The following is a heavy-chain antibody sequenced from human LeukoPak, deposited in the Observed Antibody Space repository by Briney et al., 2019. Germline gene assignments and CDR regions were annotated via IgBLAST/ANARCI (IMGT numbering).Heavy chain of an antibody. J-gene: IGHJ4*02. CDR2: IKQDGSEK. D-gene: IGHD4-17*01. CDR1: GFTFSSYW. CDR3: ARDGTHDYGHFDY. V-gene: IGHV3-7*01. Sequence: PGGSLRLSCAASGFTFSSYWMSWVRQAPGKGLEWVANIKQDGSEKYYVDSVKGRFTISRDNAKNSLYLQMNSLRAEDTAVYYCARDGTHDYGHFDYWGQGTLVTVSS.